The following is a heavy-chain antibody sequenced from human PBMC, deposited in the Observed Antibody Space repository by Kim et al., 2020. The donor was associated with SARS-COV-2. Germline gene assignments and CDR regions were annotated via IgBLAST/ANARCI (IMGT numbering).Heavy chain of an antibody. Sequence: SVKVSCKASGGTFSSYAISWVRQAPGQGLEWMGGIIPIFGTANYAQKFQGRVTITADESTSTAYMELSSLRSEDTAVYYCARKGRNAAGRSFYYYYYGMDVWGQGTTVTVSS. CDR3: ARKGRNAAGRSFYYYYYGMDV. CDR1: GGTFSSYA. D-gene: IGHD6-19*01. V-gene: IGHV1-69*13. J-gene: IGHJ6*02. CDR2: IIPIFGTA.